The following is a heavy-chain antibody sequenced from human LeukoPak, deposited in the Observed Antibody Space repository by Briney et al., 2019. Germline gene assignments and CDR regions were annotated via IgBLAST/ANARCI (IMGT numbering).Heavy chain of an antibody. V-gene: IGHV4-59*01. J-gene: IGHJ6*03. D-gene: IGHD3-10*01. CDR2: IYYTGST. Sequence: SETLSLTCTVSGGSHSTYLWNWLRQPPGKGLEWMGHIYYTGSTNYNPSLQSQGTIYLDTSKNQFSLKLSSVTAADTAVYYCARVEEGYGSGRRENYYYYYMDVWGKGTTVTISS. CDR3: ARVEEGYGSGRRENYYYYYMDV. CDR1: GGSHSTYL.